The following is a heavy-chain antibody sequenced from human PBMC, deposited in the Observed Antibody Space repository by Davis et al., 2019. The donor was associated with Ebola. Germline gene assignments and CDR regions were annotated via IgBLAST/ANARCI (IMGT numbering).Heavy chain of an antibody. D-gene: IGHD2-15*01. Sequence: PSETLSLTCAVYGGSFSGYYWSWIRQPPGKGLEWIGEINHSGSTNYNPSLKSRVTISVDTSKNQFSLKLSSVTAADTAVYYCARAAPHCSGGSCYAYFDYWGQGTLVTVSS. CDR1: GGSFSGYY. CDR3: ARAAPHCSGGSCYAYFDY. V-gene: IGHV4-34*01. CDR2: INHSGST. J-gene: IGHJ4*02.